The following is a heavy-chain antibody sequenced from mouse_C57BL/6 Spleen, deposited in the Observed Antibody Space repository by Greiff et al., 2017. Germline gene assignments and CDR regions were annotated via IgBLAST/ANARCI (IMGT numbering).Heavy chain of an antibody. Sequence: EVQRVESGAELVKPGASVKLSCTASGFNIKDYYMHWVKQRTEQGLEWIGRIDPEDGETKYAPKFQGKATITADTSSNTAYLQLSSLTSEDAAVYDCSRAGTGYCYAMDYWGQGTSVTVSS. D-gene: IGHD4-1*01. CDR3: SRAGTGYCYAMDY. CDR1: GFNIKDYY. CDR2: IDPEDGET. V-gene: IGHV14-2*01. J-gene: IGHJ4*01.